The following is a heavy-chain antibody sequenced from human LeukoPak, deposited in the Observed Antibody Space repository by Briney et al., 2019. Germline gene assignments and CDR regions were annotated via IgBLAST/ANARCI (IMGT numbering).Heavy chain of an antibody. CDR3: ANLCGGDCYGAFDI. CDR1: AFTFSSYA. D-gene: IGHD2-21*02. CDR2: LSGSGGST. V-gene: IGHV3-23*01. J-gene: IGHJ3*02. Sequence: TGGSLRLSCAASAFTFSSYAMSWVRQAPGKGLEWVSALSGSGGSTYYADHVKGRFTISRDNSKNTLYLQMNSLRAEDTAVYYCANLCGGDCYGAFDIWGQGTMVTVSS.